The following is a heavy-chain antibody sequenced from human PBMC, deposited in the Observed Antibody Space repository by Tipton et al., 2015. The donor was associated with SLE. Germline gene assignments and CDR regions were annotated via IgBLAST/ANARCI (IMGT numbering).Heavy chain of an antibody. V-gene: IGHV4-4*07. CDR1: GGSINTYY. CDR3: VVCSPSSCSYFDY. Sequence: LRLSCTVSGGSINTYYWAWVRQPAGKGLEWIGHIYTGGNTKYNPSLESRVSLSVDTSRGQFFLEVRSVTAADTAVYYCVVCSPSSCSYFDYWGQGRLVTVSS. CDR2: IYTGGNT. J-gene: IGHJ4*02. D-gene: IGHD2-2*01.